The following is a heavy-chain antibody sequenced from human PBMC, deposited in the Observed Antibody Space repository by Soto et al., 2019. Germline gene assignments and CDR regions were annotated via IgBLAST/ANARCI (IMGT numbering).Heavy chain of an antibody. CDR2: IGTAGDT. D-gene: IGHD4-4*01. CDR3: ARAPNYSNYGFEGYYYYMDV. CDR1: GFTFSSYD. Sequence: GGSLRLSCAASGFTFSSYDMHWVRQATGKGLEWVSAIGTAGDTYYPGSVKGRFTISRENAKNSFYLKMNSLRAGDTAVYYCARAPNYSNYGFEGYYYYMDVWGKGTTVTVSS. J-gene: IGHJ6*03. V-gene: IGHV3-13*01.